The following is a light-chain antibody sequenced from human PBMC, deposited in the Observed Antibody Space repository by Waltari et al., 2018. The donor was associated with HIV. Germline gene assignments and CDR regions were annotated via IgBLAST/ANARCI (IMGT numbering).Light chain of an antibody. V-gene: IGKV3-15*01. CDR2: GAS. Sequence: ERVMTKYPATLSVSPGERATLSCRASQSVSSNLAWYQQKPGQAPRLLIYGASTRATGIPARFSGSGSGTEFTLTISSLQSEDFAVYYCQQYNNWLQRTFGQGTKVEIK. J-gene: IGKJ1*01. CDR1: QSVSSN. CDR3: QQYNNWLQRT.